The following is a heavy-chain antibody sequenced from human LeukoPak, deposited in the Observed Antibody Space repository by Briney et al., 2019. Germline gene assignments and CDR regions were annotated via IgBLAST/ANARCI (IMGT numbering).Heavy chain of an antibody. D-gene: IGHD5-18*01. CDR2: ISAKNGNT. V-gene: IGHV1-18*01. CDR3: ARDTAMPLIDDAFDI. CDR1: GYTFTNYG. J-gene: IGHJ3*02. Sequence: GASVKVSCKASGYTFTNYGISWVRQAPGQGLEWMGWISAKNGNTKYAEKFQGRVTMTTSTPTSTAYMGLGSLRSDDTAVYYCARDTAMPLIDDAFDIWGQGTMVTVSS.